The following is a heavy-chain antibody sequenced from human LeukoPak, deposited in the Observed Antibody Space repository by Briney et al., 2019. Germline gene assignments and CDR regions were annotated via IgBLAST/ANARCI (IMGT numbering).Heavy chain of an antibody. D-gene: IGHD3-9*01. Sequence: SVKVSCKASGGTFSSYAISWVRQAPGQGLEWMGGIIPIFGTANYAQKFQGRVTITADESTSTAYMELSSLRSEDTAVYYCASSLLQYDILTGSAFDYWGQGTLVTVSS. V-gene: IGHV1-69*13. CDR3: ASSLLQYDILTGSAFDY. J-gene: IGHJ4*02. CDR2: IIPIFGTA. CDR1: GGTFSSYA.